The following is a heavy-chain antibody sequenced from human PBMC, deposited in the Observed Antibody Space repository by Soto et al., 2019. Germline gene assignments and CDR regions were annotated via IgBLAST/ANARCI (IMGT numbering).Heavy chain of an antibody. Sequence: QVQLVESGGGVVQPGRSLRLSCVASGFIFSSYVMHWVRQAPGKGLEWVAVISYDGSNKYYADSVKGRFTISRDNSKNTLYLQMNSLRAEDTAVYYCARDPRGYCSSTSCSQNWFDPWGQGTLVTVSS. J-gene: IGHJ5*02. CDR2: ISYDGSNK. CDR3: ARDPRGYCSSTSCSQNWFDP. D-gene: IGHD2-2*01. V-gene: IGHV3-30-3*01. CDR1: GFIFSSYV.